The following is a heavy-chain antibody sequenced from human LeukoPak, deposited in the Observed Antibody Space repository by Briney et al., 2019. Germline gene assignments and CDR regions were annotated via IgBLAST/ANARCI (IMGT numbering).Heavy chain of an antibody. CDR3: VRGIDTTGYFNY. CDR1: GYTFSTYP. Sequence: GASVKVSCKASGYTFSTYPMNWVRQAPGQGLEWMGWINTNTGSPTYAQRLTGRFVFSLDTSVSTAFLQINSLKAEETALYYCVRGIDTTGYFNYWGQGTLVTVSS. CDR2: INTNTGSP. V-gene: IGHV7-4-1*02. J-gene: IGHJ4*02. D-gene: IGHD3-22*01.